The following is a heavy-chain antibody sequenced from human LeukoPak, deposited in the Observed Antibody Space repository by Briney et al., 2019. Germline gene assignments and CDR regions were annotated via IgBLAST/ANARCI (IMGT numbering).Heavy chain of an antibody. D-gene: IGHD5-12*01. CDR1: GYRFTNYW. CDR2: VYPGDDSDT. J-gene: IGHJ4*02. CDR3: ARERGGSGYDSGLDYDY. Sequence: GESLKISCKGSGYRFTNYWIGWVRHMPGKGLEWMGIVYPGDDSDTRYSPSFQGQVTFSADKSISTAYLSLKASDTAMYYCARERGGSGYDSGLDYDYWGQGTLVTVSS. V-gene: IGHV5-51*01.